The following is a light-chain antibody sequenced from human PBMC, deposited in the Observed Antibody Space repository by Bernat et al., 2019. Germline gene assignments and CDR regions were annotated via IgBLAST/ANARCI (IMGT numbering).Light chain of an antibody. V-gene: IGKV1-16*01. Sequence: DIQMTQSPSSLSASLGDTVTITCRASQAISISLAWFQQRPGKAPKALIYTASNLRSGVPSRFTGSGSGTDFTLTISSLQPEDFGIYYCQQYDSYPLSFVGGTKVDVK. CDR2: TAS. CDR1: QAISIS. CDR3: QQYDSYPLS. J-gene: IGKJ4*01.